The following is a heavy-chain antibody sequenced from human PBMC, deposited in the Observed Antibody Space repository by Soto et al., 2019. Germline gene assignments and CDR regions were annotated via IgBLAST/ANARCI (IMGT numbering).Heavy chain of an antibody. CDR3: AKAATITSLYNFDF. CDR1: GFTFSSFG. D-gene: IGHD4-4*01. Sequence: EVQLLESGGGLVQPGGSLRLSCAASGFTFSSFGMNWVRQAPGKGLEWVSLISDSGGSTYHADSVKGRFTISRDNAKNTLYLQMNSVRDEDTAVYYSAKAATITSLYNFDFWGQGTLVTVSS. J-gene: IGHJ4*02. CDR2: ISDSGGST. V-gene: IGHV3-23*01.